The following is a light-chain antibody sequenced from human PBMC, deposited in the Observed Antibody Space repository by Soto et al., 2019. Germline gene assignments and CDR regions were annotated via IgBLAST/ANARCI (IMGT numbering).Light chain of an antibody. J-gene: IGLJ3*02. V-gene: IGLV2-14*01. CDR1: TIDVGGHNY. Sequence: QSALTQPASVSGSPGQSITISCTGTTIDVGGHNYVSWYQQHPGKVPKLIISEVSNRPSGVSNRFSGSKSGNTASLTISGLQAEDEADFYCSSYTTINTWVFGGGTKLTVL. CDR2: EVS. CDR3: SSYTTINTWV.